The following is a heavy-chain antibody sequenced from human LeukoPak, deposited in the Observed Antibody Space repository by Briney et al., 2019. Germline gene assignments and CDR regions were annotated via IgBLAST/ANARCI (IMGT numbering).Heavy chain of an antibody. V-gene: IGHV3-30*18. Sequence: GGSLRLSCAASGFTFSSYGLHWVRQAPGKGLEWVAVISYDGSNKYYADSVKGRFTISRDNSKNTLYLQMNSLRAEDTAVYYCAKVISSSSWYGINYWGQGTPVTVSS. CDR2: ISYDGSNK. CDR1: GFTFSSYG. J-gene: IGHJ4*02. D-gene: IGHD6-13*01. CDR3: AKVISSSSWYGINY.